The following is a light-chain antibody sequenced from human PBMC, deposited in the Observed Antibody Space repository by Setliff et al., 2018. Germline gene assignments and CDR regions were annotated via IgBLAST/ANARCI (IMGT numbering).Light chain of an antibody. CDR3: CSYAGSYTYV. CDR2: DVS. Sequence: VLAQPRSVSGSPGQSVTISCTGTSSDVGGYNYVSWYQQHPGKAPKVMIYDVSKRPSGVPDRFSGSKSGNTASLTISGLQAEDEAEYYCCSYAGSYTYVFGTGTKVTVL. CDR1: SSDVGGYNY. J-gene: IGLJ1*01. V-gene: IGLV2-11*01.